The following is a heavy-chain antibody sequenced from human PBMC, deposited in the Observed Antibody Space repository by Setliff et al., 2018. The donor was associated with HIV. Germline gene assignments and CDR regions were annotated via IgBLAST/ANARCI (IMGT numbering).Heavy chain of an antibody. D-gene: IGHD1-7*01. CDR2: INRNGNT. V-gene: IGHV4-34*01. CDR1: GGSFSGHY. CDR3: ARWRDNWNSGFDY. Sequence: PSETLSLTCAVYGGSFSGHYWSWIRQPPGKGLEWIGEINRNGNTNYNPSLKSRVTISVDTSKKQFSLKSNSVTAADTAVYYCARWRDNWNSGFDYWGQGTLVTVSS. J-gene: IGHJ4*02.